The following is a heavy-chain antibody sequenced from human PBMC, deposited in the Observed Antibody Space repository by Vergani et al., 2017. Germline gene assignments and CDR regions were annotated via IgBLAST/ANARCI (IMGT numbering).Heavy chain of an antibody. V-gene: IGHV3-23*01. Sequence: EVQLLESGGDLVQPGGSLRLSCAASGFTFIMPAMSWVRQAPGKGLEWVSTLSASDRRTHYADSVKGRFTISRDISKNKLFLHMNSLRPEDTAVYYCAKVGRSEVAGTFGAFDIWGQGTMVTVSS. CDR2: LSASDRRT. D-gene: IGHD6-19*01. J-gene: IGHJ3*02. CDR1: GFTFIMPA. CDR3: AKVGRSEVAGTFGAFDI.